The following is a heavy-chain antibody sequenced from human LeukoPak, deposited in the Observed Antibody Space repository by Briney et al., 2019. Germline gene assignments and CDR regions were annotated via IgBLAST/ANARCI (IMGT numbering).Heavy chain of an antibody. J-gene: IGHJ4*02. CDR3: TKGTSGWEQGLDY. D-gene: IGHD1-26*01. V-gene: IGHV3-23*01. CDR2: ISGSGGST. CDR1: GFTFSSYA. Sequence: PGGSLRLSCAASGFTFSSYAMSWVRQAPGKGLEWVSAISGSGGSTYYADSVNGRFTISRDNSKNTLYLQMNSLRAEDAAVYYCTKGTSGWEQGLDYWGQGTLVTVSS.